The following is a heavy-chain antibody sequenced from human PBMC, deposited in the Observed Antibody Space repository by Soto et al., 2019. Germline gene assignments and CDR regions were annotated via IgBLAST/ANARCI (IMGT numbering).Heavy chain of an antibody. CDR1: GGSISSGGYY. D-gene: IGHD3-3*01. J-gene: IGHJ4*01. V-gene: IGHV4-31*03. CDR3: ARGNYDFWSGNNLFPGFVY. CDR2: IYYSVST. Sequence: PAETRSLTCTVSGGSISSGGYYWSWILHHPGKGLEWIGYIYYSVSTYYTPSLKGRVTISVDTSKNHFSLKLSSVTAADTAVYYWARGNYDFWSGNNLFPGFVYWDKGNLVDVSS.